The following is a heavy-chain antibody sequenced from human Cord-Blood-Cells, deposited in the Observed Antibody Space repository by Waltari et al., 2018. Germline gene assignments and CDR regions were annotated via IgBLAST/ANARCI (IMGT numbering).Heavy chain of an antibody. J-gene: IGHJ4*02. D-gene: IGHD2-15*01. V-gene: IGHV1-2*04. CDR1: GYTFTGSY. Sequence: QVQLVQSGAEVKKPGASVQVSCKASGYTFTGSYMHWVRQAPGQGLEWMGWINPNSGGTNYAQKFQGWVTMTRDTSISTAYMELSRLRSDDTAVYYCARMYCSGGSCYFDYWGQGTLVTVSS. CDR3: ARMYCSGGSCYFDY. CDR2: INPNSGGT.